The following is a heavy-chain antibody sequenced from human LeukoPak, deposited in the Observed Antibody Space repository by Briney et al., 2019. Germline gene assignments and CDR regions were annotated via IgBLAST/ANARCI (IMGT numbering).Heavy chain of an antibody. D-gene: IGHD4-11*01. J-gene: IGHJ5*02. CDR2: INDSGST. CDR3: ARVKSGPVGNSNYDWLDP. CDR1: GGSFRGYY. Sequence: PSETLSLTCAVYGGSFRGYYWSWIRQPPGKGLEWIGEINDSGSTHYSTSLNSRVTMSVDTSKNQVYLKLSSVTAADTALYYCARVKSGPVGNSNYDWLDPWGQGTLVTVSS. V-gene: IGHV4-34*10.